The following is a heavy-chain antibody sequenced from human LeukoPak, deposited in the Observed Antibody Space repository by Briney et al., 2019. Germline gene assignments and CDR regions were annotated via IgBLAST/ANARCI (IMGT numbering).Heavy chain of an antibody. J-gene: IGHJ4*02. D-gene: IGHD3-3*01. V-gene: IGHV4-61*02. CDR2: IYTSGST. CDR3: ARMYYDFWSGYYRDY. Sequence: SETLSLTCTVSGGSISSGSYYWSWIRQPAGKGLEWIGRIYTSGSTNYNPSLKSRVTISVDTSKNQFSLKLSSVTAADTAVYYCARMYYDFWSGYYRDYWGQGTLVTVSS. CDR1: GGSISSGSYY.